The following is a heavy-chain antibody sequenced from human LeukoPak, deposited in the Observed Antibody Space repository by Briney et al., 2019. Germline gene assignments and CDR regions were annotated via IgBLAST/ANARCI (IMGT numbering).Heavy chain of an antibody. CDR2: ISAYNGNT. CDR3: ARPRGGATRLDYLDY. J-gene: IGHJ4*02. D-gene: IGHD1-26*01. CDR1: GYTFTSYG. Sequence: GASVKVSCKASGYTFTSYGISWVRQAPGQGLEWMGWISAYNGNTNYAQKLQGRVTMTTDTSTSTVYMELSSLRSEDTAVYYCARPRGGATRLDYLDYWGQGTLVTVSS. V-gene: IGHV1-18*01.